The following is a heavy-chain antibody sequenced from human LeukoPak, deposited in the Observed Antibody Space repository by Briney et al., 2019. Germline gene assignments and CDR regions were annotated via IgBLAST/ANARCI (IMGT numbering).Heavy chain of an antibody. CDR1: GFTVSSNY. J-gene: IGHJ6*03. CDR3: TRISSSPAALYYYYMDV. D-gene: IGHD6-6*01. Sequence: GGSLRLSCAASGFTVSSNYMSWVRQAPGKGLEWVGLIRSDRYGGTSEYVASVNGRFSISRDDSRNILYLDMNSLRNEDTAVYFCTRISSSPAALYYYYMDVWGKGIPVTVSS. V-gene: IGHV3-71*01. CDR2: IRSDRYGGTS.